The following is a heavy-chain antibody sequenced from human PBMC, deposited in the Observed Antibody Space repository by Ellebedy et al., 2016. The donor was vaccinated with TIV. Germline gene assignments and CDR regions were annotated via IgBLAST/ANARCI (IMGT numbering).Heavy chain of an antibody. CDR3: ARGRRFFYYYGMDV. J-gene: IGHJ6*02. CDR1: GGSFSGYC. D-gene: IGHD3-3*01. Sequence: MPSETLSLTCAVYGGSFSGYCWSLIRQSPGKGLEWIGEINHSGSTNYNPSLKSRVTISVDTSKNQFSLKLSSVTAADTAVYYCARGRRFFYYYGMDVWGQGTTVTVSS. V-gene: IGHV4-34*01. CDR2: INHSGST.